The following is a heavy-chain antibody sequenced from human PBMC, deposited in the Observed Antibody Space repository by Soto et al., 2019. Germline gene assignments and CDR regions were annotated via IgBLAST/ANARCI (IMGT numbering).Heavy chain of an antibody. CDR1: GFTVSSNY. CDR2: IYSGGST. D-gene: IGHD3-22*01. J-gene: IGHJ4*02. V-gene: IGHV3-53*01. Sequence: EVQLVESGGGLIQPGGSLRLSCAASGFTVSSNYMSWVRQAPGKGLEWVSVIYSGGSTYYADSVKGRFTISRDNSKNTLYLQMNRLRAEDTAVYYCARNYYDSGGGFDYWGPGTLVTVSS. CDR3: ARNYYDSGGGFDY.